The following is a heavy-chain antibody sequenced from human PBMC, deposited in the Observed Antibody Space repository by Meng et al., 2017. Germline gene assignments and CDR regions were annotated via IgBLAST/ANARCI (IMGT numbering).Heavy chain of an antibody. D-gene: IGHD3-10*01. CDR3: ARMYYYGSGSYSLGAFDI. Sequence: SVTVSCKASGYTFTSYGISWVRQAPGQGLEWMGWISAYNGNTNYAQKLQGRVTMTTDTSTSTAYMELRSLRSDDTAVYYCARMYYYGSGSYSLGAFDIWGQGTMVTVSS. CDR1: GYTFTSYG. CDR2: ISAYNGNT. V-gene: IGHV1-18*01. J-gene: IGHJ3*02.